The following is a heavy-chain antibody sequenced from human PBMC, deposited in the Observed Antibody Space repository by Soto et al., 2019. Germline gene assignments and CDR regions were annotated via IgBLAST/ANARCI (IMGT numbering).Heavy chain of an antibody. Sequence: GGSLRLSCAASGFPFSTFWMHWVRQAPGKGLVWVAHINSDGSITDYGDSVKGRFTISRDNTKNTLYLQMNSLRAEDTAVYYCASVRPTLDAFDIWGQGTMVTVSS. CDR1: GFPFSTFW. CDR3: ASVRPTLDAFDI. V-gene: IGHV3-74*01. D-gene: IGHD3-10*01. J-gene: IGHJ3*02. CDR2: INSDGSIT.